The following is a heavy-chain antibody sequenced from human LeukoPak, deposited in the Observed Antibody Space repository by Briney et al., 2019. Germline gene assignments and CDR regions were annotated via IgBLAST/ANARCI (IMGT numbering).Heavy chain of an antibody. Sequence: PGGSLRLSCAASGITVSNSYMSWVRQAPGKGLEWVSALYSGGNTYYADSVKDRFTISRDNSKNTLYLQMNSLSDEDTAVYFCARGAPVGFWGQGTLVTVSS. CDR2: LYSGGNT. J-gene: IGHJ4*02. CDR1: GITVSNSY. CDR3: ARGAPVGF. V-gene: IGHV3-66*01.